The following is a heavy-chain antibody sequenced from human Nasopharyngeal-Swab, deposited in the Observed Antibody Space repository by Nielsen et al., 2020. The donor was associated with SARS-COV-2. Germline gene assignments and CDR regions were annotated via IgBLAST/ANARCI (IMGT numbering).Heavy chain of an antibody. V-gene: IGHV4-39*01. CDR1: GGSISSSSYY. CDR3: ARQIWLRFSWFDP. J-gene: IGHJ5*02. D-gene: IGHD5-12*01. Sequence: SETLSLTCTVSGGSISSSSYYWGWIRQPPGEGLEWIGSIYYSGSTYYNPSLKSRVTISVDTSKNQFSLKLGSVTAADTAVYYCARQIWLRFSWFDPWGQGTLVPVSS. CDR2: IYYSGST.